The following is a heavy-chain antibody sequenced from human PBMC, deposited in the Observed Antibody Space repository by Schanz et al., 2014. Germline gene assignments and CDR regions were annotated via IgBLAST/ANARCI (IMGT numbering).Heavy chain of an antibody. CDR3: ARGAGGGSGTYYGAYYNYYYMDV. CDR1: GGSISSSNW. CDR2: IYHSGRT. V-gene: IGHV4-4*02. D-gene: IGHD3-10*01. Sequence: QVQLQESGPGLVKPSGTLSLTCAVSGGSISSSNWWSWVRQPPGKGLEWIGEIYHSGRTNYNPSLKSRVTIAVNKSNNEFSLKRSSVTAADTAVYYCARGAGGGSGTYYGAYYNYYYMDVWGKGTTVTVSS. J-gene: IGHJ6*03.